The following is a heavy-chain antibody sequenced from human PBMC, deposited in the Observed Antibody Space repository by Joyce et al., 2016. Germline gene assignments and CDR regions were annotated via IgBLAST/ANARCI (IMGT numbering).Heavy chain of an antibody. CDR2: IIAIFGPA. Sequence: QVQLVQSGAEVKKPGSSVKVSCKASGGSFSSYAINWGRQAPGQGLEWMGGIIAIFGPANYAQKFQGRVTITADESTSTAYMELSSLKSEDTAVYYCARDLRAPSTSNDAFDIWGQGTMVTVSS. J-gene: IGHJ3*02. CDR3: ARDLRAPSTSNDAFDI. V-gene: IGHV1-69*01. CDR1: GGSFSSYA.